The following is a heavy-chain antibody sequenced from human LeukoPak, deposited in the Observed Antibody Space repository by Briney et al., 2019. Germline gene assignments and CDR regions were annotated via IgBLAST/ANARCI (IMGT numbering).Heavy chain of an antibody. Sequence: GGSLRLSCAASGFTFSSYSMNWVRQAPGKGLEWVSYISSSGSTIYYADSVKGRFTISRDNAKNELYLQMNSLRAEDTAVYYCAELGITMIGGVWGKGTTVTISS. CDR1: GFTFSSYS. J-gene: IGHJ6*04. D-gene: IGHD3-10*02. CDR3: AELGITMIGGV. V-gene: IGHV3-48*04. CDR2: ISSSGSTI.